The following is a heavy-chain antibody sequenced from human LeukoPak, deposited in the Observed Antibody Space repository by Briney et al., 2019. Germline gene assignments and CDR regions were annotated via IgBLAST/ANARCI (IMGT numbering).Heavy chain of an antibody. D-gene: IGHD5-18*01. CDR1: GFTFDDYG. V-gene: IGHV3-7*01. Sequence: GGSLRLSCVGSGFTFDDYGMSWVRQAPGKGLEWVANIKKDGSEKYYVDAVKGRFTISRDNAKTSLYLQMNSLRAEDTAVYYCARDLSGIAGYTYGRGIDYWGQGTLVTVSS. CDR2: IKKDGSEK. CDR3: ARDLSGIAGYTYGRGIDY. J-gene: IGHJ4*02.